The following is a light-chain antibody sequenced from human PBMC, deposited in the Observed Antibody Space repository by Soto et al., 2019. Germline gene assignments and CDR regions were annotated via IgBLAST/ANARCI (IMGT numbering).Light chain of an antibody. CDR3: QQSYSSLVT. CDR2: TSS. CDR1: QTIATY. Sequence: IEMTQSPASLSASVGDRVTITCRASQTIATYLNWFQHKSGRAPKLLIYTSSCVNSGVSSRFRGSGSGTDFTLTINDVQPEDSATYYCQQSYSSLVTFGAGTKVEIK. V-gene: IGKV1-39*01. J-gene: IGKJ4*01.